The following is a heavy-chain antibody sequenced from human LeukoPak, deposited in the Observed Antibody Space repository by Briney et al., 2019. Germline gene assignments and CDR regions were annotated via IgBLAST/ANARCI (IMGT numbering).Heavy chain of an antibody. CDR1: GGSISSYY. CDR3: ARDQGGTIAAAGNNFDY. CDR2: IYYSGST. Sequence: PSETLSLTCTVSGGSISSYYWSWIRQPAGKGLEWIGSIYYSGSTYYNPSLKSRVTISVDTSKNQFSLKLSSVTAADTAVYYCARDQGGTIAAAGNNFDYRGQGTLVTVSS. D-gene: IGHD6-13*01. V-gene: IGHV4-4*07. J-gene: IGHJ4*02.